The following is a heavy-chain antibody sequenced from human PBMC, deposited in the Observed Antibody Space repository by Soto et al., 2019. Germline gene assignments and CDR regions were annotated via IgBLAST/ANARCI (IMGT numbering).Heavy chain of an antibody. CDR3: AKGSRGYQLLCDFDY. CDR1: GFTFSSYA. J-gene: IGHJ4*02. Sequence: GGSLRLSCAASGFTFSSYAMSWVRQAPGKGLEWVSAISGSGGSTYYADSVKGRFTISRDNSKNTLYLQMNSLRAEDTAVYYCAKGSRGYQLLCDFDYWGQGTLVTVSS. D-gene: IGHD2-2*01. V-gene: IGHV3-23*01. CDR2: ISGSGGST.